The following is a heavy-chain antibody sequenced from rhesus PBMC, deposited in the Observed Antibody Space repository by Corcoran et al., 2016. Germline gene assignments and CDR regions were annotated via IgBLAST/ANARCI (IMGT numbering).Heavy chain of an antibody. CDR1: GYTFTSYG. J-gene: IGHJ4*01. Sequence: QVQLVQSGAEVKQPGASVKVSCKASGYTFTSYGMNWVRQAHGQRLEWMGWLNTDTGNPTYAQGFKERFTFSMDPSISTAYLQISSLKAEDTAVYYCARRAAAGTPPWPNFDYWGQGVLVTVSS. D-gene: IGHD6-31*01. V-gene: IGHV7-114*01. CDR3: ARRAAAGTPPWPNFDY. CDR2: LNTDTGNP.